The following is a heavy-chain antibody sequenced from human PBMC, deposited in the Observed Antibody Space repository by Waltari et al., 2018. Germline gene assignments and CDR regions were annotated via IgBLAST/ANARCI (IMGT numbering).Heavy chain of an antibody. CDR2: VDPEDGET. J-gene: IGHJ4*02. CDR1: GYTFTDYY. Sequence: EVQLVQSGAEVKKPGATVKISCKASGYTFTDYYMPWVQQAPGKGLEWMGRVDPEDGETIYAEKFQGRVTITADTSTDTAYMELSSLRSEDTAVYYCATIFNLIAARSNFDYWGQGTLVTVSS. D-gene: IGHD6-6*01. V-gene: IGHV1-69-2*01. CDR3: ATIFNLIAARSNFDY.